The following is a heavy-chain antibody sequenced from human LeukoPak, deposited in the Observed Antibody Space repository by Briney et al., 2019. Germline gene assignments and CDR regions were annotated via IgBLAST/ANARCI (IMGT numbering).Heavy chain of an antibody. J-gene: IGHJ4*02. CDR1: GFTFSNYG. Sequence: GGSLRLSCAASGFTFSNYGMHWVRQAPGQGLEWMGGIIPIFGTANYAQKFQGRVTITADESTSTAYMELSSLRSEDTAVYYCARGNEITIFGVVTTSPFDYWGQGTLVTVSS. V-gene: IGHV1-69*01. CDR2: IIPIFGTA. CDR3: ARGNEITIFGVVTTSPFDY. D-gene: IGHD3-3*01.